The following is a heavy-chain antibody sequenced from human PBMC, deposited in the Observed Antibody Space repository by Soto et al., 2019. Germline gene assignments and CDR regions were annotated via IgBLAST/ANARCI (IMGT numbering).Heavy chain of an antibody. Sequence: GPLLLPCSASGFTFSSYSMNWVRQAPGKGLGWVAVISYDGSNKYYADSVKGRFTISRDNSKNTLYLQMNSLRAEDTDVYYCAKDSHYCSSTSCLYYYYYGMDVWGQGTKVTVYS. D-gene: IGHD2-2*01. CDR1: GFTFSSYS. CDR3: AKDSHYCSSTSCLYYYYYGMDV. V-gene: IGHV3-30*18. CDR2: ISYDGSNK. J-gene: IGHJ6*02.